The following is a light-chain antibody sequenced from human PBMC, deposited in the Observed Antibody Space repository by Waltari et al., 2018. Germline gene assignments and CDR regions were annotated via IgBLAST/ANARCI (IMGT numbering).Light chain of an antibody. Sequence: QSALTQPASVSGSPGQSITISCTGTSSDVGKYNLVSWYQQHPGQAPKLMFYEGSQRPSGVSYRFSGSKSGNTASLTISGLQAEDEADYYCVSYAGRATGVFGGGTKLTVL. J-gene: IGLJ2*01. CDR2: EGS. CDR1: SSDVGKYNL. V-gene: IGLV2-23*01. CDR3: VSYAGRATGV.